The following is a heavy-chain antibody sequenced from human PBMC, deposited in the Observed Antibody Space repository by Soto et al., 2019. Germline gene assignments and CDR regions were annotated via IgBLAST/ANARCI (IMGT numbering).Heavy chain of an antibody. V-gene: IGHV1-69*13. CDR1: GCTFSSYA. Sequence: ASVKVSCKASGCTFSSYAISCVRQAPGQVLEWMGGIIPIFGTANYAQKFQGRVTITADESTSTAYMELSSLRSEDTAVYYCARARFGELSPGYYYGMDVWGQGTTVTVSS. D-gene: IGHD3-10*01. CDR2: IIPIFGTA. J-gene: IGHJ6*02. CDR3: ARARFGELSPGYYYGMDV.